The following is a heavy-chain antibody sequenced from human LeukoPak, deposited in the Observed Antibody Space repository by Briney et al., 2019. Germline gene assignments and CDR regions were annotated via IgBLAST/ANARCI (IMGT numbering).Heavy chain of an antibody. CDR2: IYHSGST. D-gene: IGHD6-13*01. CDR1: GFTFSNYAM. V-gene: IGHV4-4*02. J-gene: IGHJ4*02. Sequence: GSLRLSCAASGFTFSNYAMNWVRQPPGKGLEWIGEIYHSGSTNYNPSLKSRVTISVDKSKNQFSLKLSSVTAADTAVYYCARDRGIAAAGTEVAYWGQGTLVTVSS. CDR3: ARDRGIAAAGTEVAY.